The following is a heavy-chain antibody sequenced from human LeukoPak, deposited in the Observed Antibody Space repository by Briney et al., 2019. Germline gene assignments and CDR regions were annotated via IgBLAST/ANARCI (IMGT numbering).Heavy chain of an antibody. Sequence: SETLSLTCTVSGGSISSYYWCWIRQPPGKGLEWIGYIYYSGSTNYNPSLKGRVTISVDTSKNQFSLKLSSVTAADTAVYYCARQGYYDSSGYYRDYWGQGTLVTVSS. V-gene: IGHV4-59*08. CDR3: ARQGYYDSSGYYRDY. CDR1: GGSISSYY. CDR2: IYYSGST. D-gene: IGHD3-22*01. J-gene: IGHJ4*02.